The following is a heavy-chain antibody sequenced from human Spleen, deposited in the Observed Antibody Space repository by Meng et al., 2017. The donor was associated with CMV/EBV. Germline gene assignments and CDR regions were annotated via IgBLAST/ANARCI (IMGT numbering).Heavy chain of an antibody. CDR3: AKVYPLHFGSRSSSFDY. J-gene: IGHJ4*02. CDR1: GFTFTTYA. CDR2: ISSSGGET. Sequence: GESLKISCAASGFTFTTYAMTWVRQAPGKGLEWVSSISSSGGETYYADSVKGRFTISRDNSKNVLYLQMNSLRAEDTAIYYCAKVYPLHFGSRSSSFDYWGQGTLVTVSS. V-gene: IGHV3-23*01. D-gene: IGHD3-10*01.